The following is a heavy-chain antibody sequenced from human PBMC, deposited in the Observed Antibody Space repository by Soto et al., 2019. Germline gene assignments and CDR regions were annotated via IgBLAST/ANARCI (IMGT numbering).Heavy chain of an antibody. J-gene: IGHJ4*02. CDR2: INAGNGNT. Sequence: QVQLVQSGAEVKKPGASVKVSCKASGYTFTSYAMHWVRQAPGQRLEWMGWINAGNGNTKYSQKFQGRVTITRDTSASTAYMELSSLRSEDTAVYYCAREDRTTTAGDYWGQGTLVTVSS. CDR3: AREDRTTTAGDY. V-gene: IGHV1-3*01. CDR1: GYTFTSYA. D-gene: IGHD2-21*02.